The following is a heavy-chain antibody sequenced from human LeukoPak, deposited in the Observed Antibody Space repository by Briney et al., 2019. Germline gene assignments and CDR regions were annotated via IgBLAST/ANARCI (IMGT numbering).Heavy chain of an antibody. J-gene: IGHJ4*02. CDR1: GFTFTSSA. CDR2: IVVGSGNT. CDR3: AADVIDGSGLAY. Sequence: SVKVSCKASGFTFTSSAVQWVRQARGQRLEWIGWIVVGSGNTNYAQKFQERVTITRDMSTSTAYTELSSLRSEDTAVYYCAADVIDGSGLAYWGQGTLVTVSS. V-gene: IGHV1-58*01. D-gene: IGHD3-10*01.